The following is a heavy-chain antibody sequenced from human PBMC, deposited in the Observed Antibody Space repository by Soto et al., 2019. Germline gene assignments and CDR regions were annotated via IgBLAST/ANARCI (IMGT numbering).Heavy chain of an antibody. CDR1: GGSFSGYY. CDR2: INHSGST. D-gene: IGHD6-19*01. V-gene: IGHV4-34*01. CDR3: ASDRSSGWDQGYGMDV. Sequence: SETLSLTCAVYGGSFSGYYWSWTRQPPGKGLEWIGEINHSGSTNYNPSLKSRVTISVDTSKNQFSLKLSSVTAADTAVYYCASDRSSGWDQGYGMDVWGQGTTVTVSS. J-gene: IGHJ6*02.